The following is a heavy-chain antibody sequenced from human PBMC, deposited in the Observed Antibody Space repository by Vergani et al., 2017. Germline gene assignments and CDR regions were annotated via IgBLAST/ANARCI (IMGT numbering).Heavy chain of an antibody. V-gene: IGHV1-2*02. CDR2: INPKSGGT. J-gene: IGHJ4*02. D-gene: IGHD2-15*01. CDR1: GYTFTGYY. CDR3: AALPLCVGGTGHARDFGY. Sequence: QVQLVQSGAEVQKPGASVKVYCKASGYTFTGYYMHWVRQATGQGLEWMGWINPKSGGTNSAQKFQGRVTLTRDTSISTFYMELTSLRSDDTAVDYRAALPLCVGGTGHARDFGYWGQGTLVNVSS.